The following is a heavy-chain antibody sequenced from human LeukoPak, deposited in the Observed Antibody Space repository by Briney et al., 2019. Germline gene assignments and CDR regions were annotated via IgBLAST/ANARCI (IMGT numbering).Heavy chain of an antibody. Sequence: TGGSLRLSCAAAGFTFSDYYMSWIRQAPGKGLEWVSYISSSSNYTNYADSVKGRFTNSRDNAKNSLYLQMNSLRAEDTAVYYCASGGYSYGGDYWGQGTLVTVSS. V-gene: IGHV3-11*03. D-gene: IGHD5-18*01. CDR3: ASGGYSYGGDY. J-gene: IGHJ4*02. CDR1: GFTFSDYY. CDR2: ISSSSNYT.